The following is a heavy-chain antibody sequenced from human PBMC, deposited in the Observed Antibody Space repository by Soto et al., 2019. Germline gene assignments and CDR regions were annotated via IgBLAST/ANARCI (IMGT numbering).Heavy chain of an antibody. D-gene: IGHD2-15*01. CDR1: GFTFSIYS. CDR3: AGATESVVLLAATF. V-gene: IGHV3-21*01. Sequence: EVQLVESGGGLVKPGGSLRLSCAASGFTFSIYSMIWVRQAPGKGLEWVSSISGTTTYIYYADSVKGTFTISRDNVKNSLYLQMNSLRAGDTAVYYCAGATESVVLLAATFWGLGTMVTVSS. CDR2: ISGTTTYI. J-gene: IGHJ3*01.